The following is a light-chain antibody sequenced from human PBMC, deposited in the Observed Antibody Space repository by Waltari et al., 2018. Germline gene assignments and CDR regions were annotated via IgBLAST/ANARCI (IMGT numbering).Light chain of an antibody. CDR1: QSVSSN. CDR2: GAS. V-gene: IGKV3-15*01. J-gene: IGKJ1*01. Sequence: EIVMTQSPATLSVSPGERATLSCRASQSVSSNLAWYQQKPGQAPRSLSYGASTRATGIPARFSGSGSGTEFTLTISSLQSEDFVVYYCQQYNNWPKTFGQGTKVEIK. CDR3: QQYNNWPKT.